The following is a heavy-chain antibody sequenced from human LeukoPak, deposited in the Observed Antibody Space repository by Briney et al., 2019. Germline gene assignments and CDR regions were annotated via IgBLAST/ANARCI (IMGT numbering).Heavy chain of an antibody. J-gene: IGHJ1*01. Sequence: PSETLSLTCAVYGGSFSGEYWSWIRQPPGKGLEWIGEINHSGSTNYNPSLKSRVTISVDTSKNQFSLKLSSVTAADTAVYYCALTVDYDSSGYYYEVQHWGQGTLVTVSS. CDR3: ALTVDYDSSGYYYEVQH. CDR2: INHSGST. CDR1: GGSFSGEY. D-gene: IGHD3-22*01. V-gene: IGHV4-34*01.